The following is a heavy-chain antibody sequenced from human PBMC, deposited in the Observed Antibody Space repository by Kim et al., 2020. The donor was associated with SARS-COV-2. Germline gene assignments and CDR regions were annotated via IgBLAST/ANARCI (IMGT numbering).Heavy chain of an antibody. CDR2: SIPILGIS. D-gene: IGHD3-22*01. Sequence: SVKVSCKASGGTFSSYAISWVRQAPGQGLEWMGRSIPILGISNYAQKFQGRVTITADKSTSTAYMELRSLRSEDTALYYLAREEPYDSSGYPFDYWGQ. CDR3: AREEPYDSSGYPFDY. J-gene: IGHJ4*02. V-gene: IGHV1-69*04. CDR1: GGTFSSYA.